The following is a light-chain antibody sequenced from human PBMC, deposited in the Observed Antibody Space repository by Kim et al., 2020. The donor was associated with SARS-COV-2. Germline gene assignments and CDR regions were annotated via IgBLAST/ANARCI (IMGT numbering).Light chain of an antibody. CDR3: QQYNDYPLT. Sequence: ASVGERVTITCRASQRISSWFAWYQQKPGKAPKFLIYEASSLEIGVPSRFIGSGSGTEFTLTISSLQPDDFATYYCQQYNDYPLTFGGGTKVDIK. J-gene: IGKJ4*01. CDR1: QRISSW. CDR2: EAS. V-gene: IGKV1-5*03.